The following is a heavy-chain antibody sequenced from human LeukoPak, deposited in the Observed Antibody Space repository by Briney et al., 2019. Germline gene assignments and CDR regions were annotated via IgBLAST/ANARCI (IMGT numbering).Heavy chain of an antibody. CDR1: GYTLTELS. J-gene: IGHJ3*02. V-gene: IGHV1-24*01. D-gene: IGHD4-17*01. Sequence: ASVKVSCKVSGYTLTELSMHWVRQAPGKGLEWMGGFDPEDGETIYAQKFQGRVTMTEDTSTDTAYMELSSLRSEDTAVYYCATGVGYGKSAPYFDTWGQGTMVTVSS. CDR2: FDPEDGET. CDR3: ATGVGYGKSAPYFDT.